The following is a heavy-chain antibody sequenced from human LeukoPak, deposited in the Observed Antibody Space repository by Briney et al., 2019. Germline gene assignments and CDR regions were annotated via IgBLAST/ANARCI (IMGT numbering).Heavy chain of an antibody. CDR2: IKQDGSEK. V-gene: IGHV3-7*01. D-gene: IGHD3-10*01. J-gene: IGHJ4*02. Sequence: GGSLRLSCAASGFTFSSYWMSWVRQAPGKGLEWVANIKQDGSEKYYVDSVKGRFTISRDNAKNSLYLQMNSLRAEDTAVYYCAKGAVGDYYGSGIDYWGQGTLVTVSS. CDR1: GFTFSSYW. CDR3: AKGAVGDYYGSGIDY.